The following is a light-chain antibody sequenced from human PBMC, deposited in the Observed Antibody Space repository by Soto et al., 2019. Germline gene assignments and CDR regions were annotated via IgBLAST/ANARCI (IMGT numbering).Light chain of an antibody. CDR3: CSYAGSYTLYV. CDR1: SSDVGGYNY. Sequence: QSVLTQPRSVSGSPGQSVTISCTGTSSDVGGYNYVSWYQQHPGKAPNLMIYDVSKRPSGVPDRFSGSKSGNTASLTISGLQAEDEADYYCCSYAGSYTLYVFGTGTKVTVL. CDR2: DVS. J-gene: IGLJ1*01. V-gene: IGLV2-11*01.